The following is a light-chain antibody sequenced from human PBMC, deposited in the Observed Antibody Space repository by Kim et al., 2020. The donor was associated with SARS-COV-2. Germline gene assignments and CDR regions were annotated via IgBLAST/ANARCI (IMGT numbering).Light chain of an antibody. CDR1: QSISSY. V-gene: IGKV1-39*01. CDR3: QQSYSTPPWT. Sequence: SVGDRVIITCRASQSISSYLNWYQQKPGKAPKLLIYAASSLQSGVPSRFSGSGSGTDFTLTISSLQPEDFATYYCQQSYSTPPWTFGQGTKVDIK. J-gene: IGKJ1*01. CDR2: AAS.